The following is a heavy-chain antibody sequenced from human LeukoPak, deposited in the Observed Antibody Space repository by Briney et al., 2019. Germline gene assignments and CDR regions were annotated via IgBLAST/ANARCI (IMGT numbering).Heavy chain of an antibody. Sequence: GRSLRLSCSASGFTFSSYAMHWVRPAPGGGLEYVSAISSNGGSTYYADSVKGRFTISRDNSENTLYLQMSSLRAEDTAAYYCVKGSGQQYNWFDPWGQGTLVTVSS. D-gene: IGHD6-19*01. J-gene: IGHJ5*02. CDR3: VKGSGQQYNWFDP. CDR1: GFTFSSYA. V-gene: IGHV3-64D*06. CDR2: ISSNGGST.